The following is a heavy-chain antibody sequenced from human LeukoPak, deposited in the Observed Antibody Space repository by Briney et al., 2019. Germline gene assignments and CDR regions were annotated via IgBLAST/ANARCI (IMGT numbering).Heavy chain of an antibody. Sequence: ASVKVSCKASGYTFTNYYIHWVRQPPGQGLEWMGMINPSGGDTNYAQKFQGRVTMTRDTSTSTVYMELSSLRSEDTAVYYCARVQGSFYSNWFGPWGQGTLVTVSS. CDR3: ARVQGSFYSNWFGP. V-gene: IGHV1-46*01. CDR1: GYTFTNYY. CDR2: INPSGGDT. D-gene: IGHD3-10*01. J-gene: IGHJ5*02.